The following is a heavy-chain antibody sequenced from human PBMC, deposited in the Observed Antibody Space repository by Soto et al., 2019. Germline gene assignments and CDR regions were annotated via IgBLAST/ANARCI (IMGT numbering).Heavy chain of an antibody. CDR2: MFYSGLT. D-gene: IGHD5-18*01. J-gene: IGHJ6*02. V-gene: IGHV4-39*01. CDR1: GYSVTSSDYY. Sequence: SETLSLTCSVSGYSVTSSDYYWAWIRQPPGKGLEWIGSMFYSGLTYYNPSLKSRVTLSVDTSKNRFSVRLNSVTAADTAVYCCAPRSVSLSAPYGIHVWGQGTSVPVSS. CDR3: APRSVSLSAPYGIHV.